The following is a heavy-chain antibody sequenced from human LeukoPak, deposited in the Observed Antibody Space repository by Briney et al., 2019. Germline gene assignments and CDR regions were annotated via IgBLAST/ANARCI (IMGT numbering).Heavy chain of an antibody. CDR1: GGTFSSYA. Sequence: ASVKVSCKASGGTFSSYAISGVRQAPGQGLEWMGRIIPILGIANYAQKFQGRVTITADKSTSTAYMELSSLRSEDTAVYYCARAAEAITARIAVAGTLGYWFDPWGHGTLVTVSS. V-gene: IGHV1-69*04. J-gene: IGHJ5*02. D-gene: IGHD6-19*01. CDR2: IIPILGIA. CDR3: ARAAEAITARIAVAGTLGYWFDP.